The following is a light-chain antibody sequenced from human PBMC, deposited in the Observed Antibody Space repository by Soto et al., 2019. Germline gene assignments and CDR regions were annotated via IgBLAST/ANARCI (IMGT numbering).Light chain of an antibody. Sequence: DIQMTQSPSTLSASVRDRITITCRASQSISNHLNWYQQKPGKGPNLLIYAASSLQSGVPSRFSGSGSGTDFTLTISSLQPEDFATYYCQQSYSTPWTFGQGTKVDIK. V-gene: IGKV1-39*01. CDR1: QSISNH. J-gene: IGKJ1*01. CDR3: QQSYSTPWT. CDR2: AAS.